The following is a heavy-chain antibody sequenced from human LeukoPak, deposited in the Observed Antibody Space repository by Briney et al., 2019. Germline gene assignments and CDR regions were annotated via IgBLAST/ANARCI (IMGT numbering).Heavy chain of an antibody. CDR3: ARDTLWFGELLLYGMDV. V-gene: IGHV3-30-3*01. D-gene: IGHD3-10*01. CDR1: GFTFSSYA. Sequence: GGSLRLSCAASGFTFSSYAMHWVRQAPGKGLEWVAVISYDGSNKYYADSVKGRFTISRDNSKNTLYLQMNSLRAEDTAVYYCARDTLWFGELLLYGMDVWVQGTTVTVSS. CDR2: ISYDGSNK. J-gene: IGHJ6*02.